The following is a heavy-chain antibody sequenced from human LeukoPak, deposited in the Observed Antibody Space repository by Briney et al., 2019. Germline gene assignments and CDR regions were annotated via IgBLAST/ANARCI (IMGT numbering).Heavy chain of an antibody. J-gene: IGHJ4*02. CDR2: INYSGST. CDR3: ARRHYEILSGYPS. D-gene: IGHD3-9*01. V-gene: IGHV4-34*01. Sequence: PSETLSLTCAVYGGSFSGYYWSWIRQPPGKGLEWIGEINYSGSTNYNPSLKSRVTISVDTSKNQFSLNLSSVTAADTAVYYCARRHYEILSGYPSWGQGILVTVSS. CDR1: GGSFSGYY.